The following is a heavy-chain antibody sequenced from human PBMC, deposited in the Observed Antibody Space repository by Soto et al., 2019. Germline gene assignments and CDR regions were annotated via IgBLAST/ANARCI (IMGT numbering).Heavy chain of an antibody. CDR3: ARGYQLLDY. D-gene: IGHD2-2*01. Sequence: GESLRPSCPFSGFTFISFVLNCVCQVPGKGLDWISYISSISTTIYYADSVKGRFTISRDNAKNSLYLLMNSLRAEETAVYYCARGYQLLDYWGQGT. CDR1: GFTFISFV. CDR2: ISSISTTI. V-gene: IGHV3-48*01. J-gene: IGHJ4*02.